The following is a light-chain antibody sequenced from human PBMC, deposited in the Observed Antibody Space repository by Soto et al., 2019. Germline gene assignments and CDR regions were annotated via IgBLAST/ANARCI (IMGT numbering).Light chain of an antibody. Sequence: QSVLAQPASVSGSPGQSITISCTGTTSDVGAYNYVSWYQQYPGKAPKLLIHEVSNRPSGVSHRFSGSKSGNTASLTISGLQTEDEADYYCSSYRGSSTHVFGTGTKVTV. CDR1: TSDVGAYNY. CDR2: EVS. V-gene: IGLV2-14*01. J-gene: IGLJ1*01. CDR3: SSYRGSSTHV.